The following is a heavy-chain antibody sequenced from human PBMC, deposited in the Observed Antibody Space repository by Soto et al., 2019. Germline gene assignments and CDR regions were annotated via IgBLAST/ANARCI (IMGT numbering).Heavy chain of an antibody. Sequence: EVQLLESGGGLVQPGGSLRLSCAASGFTFSSYAMSWVRQAPGKGLEWVSAISGSGGSTYYADSVKGRFTISRDNSKNTLYLQMNSLRAEDTDVYYCAKVGKVHSSGWYLVDYWGQGTLVTVSS. CDR3: AKVGKVHSSGWYLVDY. J-gene: IGHJ4*02. V-gene: IGHV3-23*01. CDR2: ISGSGGST. CDR1: GFTFSSYA. D-gene: IGHD6-19*01.